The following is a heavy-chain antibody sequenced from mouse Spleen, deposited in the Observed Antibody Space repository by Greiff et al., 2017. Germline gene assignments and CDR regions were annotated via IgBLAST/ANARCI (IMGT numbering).Heavy chain of an antibody. CDR1: GYTFTSYW. D-gene: IGHD1-1*01. CDR3: ARLYYYGSSYGAMDY. CDR2: IYPGSGST. Sequence: VQLQQSGAELVKPGASVKMSCKASGYTFTSYWITWVKQRPGQGLEWIGDIYPGSGSTNYNEKFKSKATLTVDTSSSTAYMQLSSLTSEDSAVYYCARLYYYGSSYGAMDYWGQGTSVTVSS. J-gene: IGHJ4*01. V-gene: IGHV1-55*01.